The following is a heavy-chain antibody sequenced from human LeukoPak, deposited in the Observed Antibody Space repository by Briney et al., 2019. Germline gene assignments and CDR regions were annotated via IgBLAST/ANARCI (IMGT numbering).Heavy chain of an antibody. J-gene: IGHJ3*02. D-gene: IGHD7-27*01. CDR3: ASRTGDGAFDI. Sequence: ASVKVSWQAFGFTFTGLYMPWGRPAPGQGLEWMGWINPNSGGTNYAQKFQGWVTMTRDTSISTAYMELSRLRSDDTAVYYCASRTGDGAFDIWGQGTMVTVSS. V-gene: IGHV1-2*04. CDR2: INPNSGGT. CDR1: GFTFTGLY.